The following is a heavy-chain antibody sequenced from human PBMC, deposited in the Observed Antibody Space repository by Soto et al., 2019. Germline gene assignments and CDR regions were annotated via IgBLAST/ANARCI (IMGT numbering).Heavy chain of an antibody. J-gene: IGHJ6*02. CDR2: INHSGST. D-gene: IGHD2-2*01. CDR3: ARQRYCSSTSCYFQGGYYYYGMDV. V-gene: IGHV4-34*01. Sequence: SDTLSLTCAVYGGSFSGYYWSWIRQPPGKGLEWIGEINHSGSTNYNPSLKSRVTTSVDTSKNQFSLKLSSVTAADTAVYYCARQRYCSSTSCYFQGGYYYYGMDVWGQGTTVTVS. CDR1: GGSFSGYY.